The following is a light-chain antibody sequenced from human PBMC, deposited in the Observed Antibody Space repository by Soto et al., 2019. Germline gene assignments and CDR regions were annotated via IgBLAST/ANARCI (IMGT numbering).Light chain of an antibody. J-gene: IGLJ1*01. CDR3: SSYTTGSTL. Sequence: QSMLTQPASVSGSPGQSITISCTGTSSDVGGYNYVSWYQQHPGKAPKLMIYDVSNRPSGVSNRFSGSKSGDTASLTISGLQAEDEADYYCSSYTTGSTLFGTGTKVTVL. CDR1: SSDVGGYNY. V-gene: IGLV2-14*01. CDR2: DVS.